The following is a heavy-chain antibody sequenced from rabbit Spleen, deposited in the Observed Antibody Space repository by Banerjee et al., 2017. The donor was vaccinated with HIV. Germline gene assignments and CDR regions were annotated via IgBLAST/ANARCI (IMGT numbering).Heavy chain of an antibody. D-gene: IGHD2-1*01. Sequence: QEQLEESGGGLVKPEGSLTLTCTASGFSFSSRYYMCWVRQAPGKGLEWIACIDTGSSGFTYFANWAKGRFTISKTSSTTVTLQMTSLTAADTATYFCARGVYDDYSEKGYFNLWGPGTLVTVS. CDR1: GFSFSSRYY. CDR2: IDTGSSGFT. CDR3: ARGVYDDYSEKGYFNL. V-gene: IGHV1S45*01. J-gene: IGHJ4*01.